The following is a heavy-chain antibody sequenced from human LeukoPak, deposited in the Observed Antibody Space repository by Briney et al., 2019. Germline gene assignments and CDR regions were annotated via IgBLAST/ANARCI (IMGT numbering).Heavy chain of an antibody. D-gene: IGHD5-24*01. CDR1: GFTFSNYA. CDR3: AKDPFAYNLGLNYFDY. CDR2: ISGSGGST. J-gene: IGHJ4*02. V-gene: IGHV3-23*01. Sequence: PGGSLRLSCAASGFTFSNYAMTWVRQAPGKGLEWVSAISGSGGSTYYADSVKGRFTIFRDDSKNTVYLQMNSLRAEDTAVYYCAKDPFAYNLGLNYFDYWGQGTLVTVSS.